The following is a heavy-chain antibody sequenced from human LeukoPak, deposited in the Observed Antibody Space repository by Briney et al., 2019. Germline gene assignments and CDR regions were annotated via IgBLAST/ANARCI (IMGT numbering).Heavy chain of an antibody. CDR2: LYSGGNT. CDR3: AREEDSSSWYYFDY. J-gene: IGHJ4*02. V-gene: IGHV3-53*01. D-gene: IGHD6-13*01. Sequence: PGGSLRLSCAASGFTVSNNYMSWVRQAPGKGLEWVSVLYSGGNTYYTDSVKGRFAISRDNAKNSLYLQMNSLRAEDTAVYYCAREEDSSSWYYFDYWGQGTLVTVSS. CDR1: GFTVSNNY.